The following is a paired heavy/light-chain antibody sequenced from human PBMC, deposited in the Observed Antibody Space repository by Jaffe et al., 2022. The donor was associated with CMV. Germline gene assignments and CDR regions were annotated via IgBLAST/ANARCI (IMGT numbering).Heavy chain of an antibody. CDR1: GFTFSSYS. Sequence: EVQLVESGGGLVKPGGSLRLSCAASGFTFSSYSMNWVRQAPGKGLEWVSSISSGSSYIYYADSVKGRFTISRDNAKNSLFLQMNSLRAEDTAVYYCARGPTTIGDRPPYFQPWGQGTLVTVSS. CDR3: ARGPTTIGDRPPYFQP. V-gene: IGHV3-21*01. D-gene: IGHD6-6*01. CDR2: ISSGSSYI. J-gene: IGHJ1*01.
Light chain of an antibody. Sequence: EIVLTQSPDTLSLSPGERATLSCRASQSVSSYLAWYQQKPGQAPRLLIYDASNRATGIPARFSGSGSGTDFTLTISSLEPDDFAVYYCQQRSNWPSLTFGGGTKVEIK. J-gene: IGKJ4*01. CDR1: QSVSSY. V-gene: IGKV3-11*01. CDR2: DAS. CDR3: QQRSNWPSLT.